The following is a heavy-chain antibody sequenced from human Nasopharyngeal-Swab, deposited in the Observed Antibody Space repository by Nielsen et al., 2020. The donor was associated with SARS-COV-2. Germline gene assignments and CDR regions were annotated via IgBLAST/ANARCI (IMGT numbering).Heavy chain of an antibody. CDR2: INAGNGKT. J-gene: IGHJ4*02. Sequence: ASVKVSCKASGYTFTSYGVHWVRQAPGQRLEWMGWINAGNGKTKSSQKLQGRVTITRDTSASTAYMELSSLRSEDTAVYYCARISYYDSSGYWPYFDYWGQGTLVTVSS. CDR1: GYTFTSYG. V-gene: IGHV1-3*01. CDR3: ARISYYDSSGYWPYFDY. D-gene: IGHD3-22*01.